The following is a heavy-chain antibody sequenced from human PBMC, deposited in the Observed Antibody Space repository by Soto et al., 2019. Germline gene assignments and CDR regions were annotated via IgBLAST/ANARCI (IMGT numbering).Heavy chain of an antibody. Sequence: ASVKVSCKASGGTFSSYTISWVRQAPGQGLEWMGRIIPILGIANYAQKFQGRVTITADKSTSTAYMELSSLRSEDTAVYYCARDTLHLGELSSKAHYYYMDVWGKGTTVTVSS. V-gene: IGHV1-69*04. D-gene: IGHD3-16*02. J-gene: IGHJ6*03. CDR2: IIPILGIA. CDR3: ARDTLHLGELSSKAHYYYMDV. CDR1: GGTFSSYT.